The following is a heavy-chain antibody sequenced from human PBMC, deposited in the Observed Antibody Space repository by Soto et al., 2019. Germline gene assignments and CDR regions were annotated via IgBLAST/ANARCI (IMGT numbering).Heavy chain of an antibody. J-gene: IGHJ6*02. V-gene: IGHV1-69*11. CDR1: GCTFSSYA. CDR2: IIPFIGTA. CDR3: ARVVMTTVPASYDYGMDV. Sequence: SVKVSCKASGCTFSSYAISWVRQAPGQGLEWMGRIIPFIGTANYAQKFQGRVTITADESTSTAYMELTSLRSEDTAVYYCARVVMTTVPASYDYGMDVWGHGTTVTVSS. D-gene: IGHD4-4*01.